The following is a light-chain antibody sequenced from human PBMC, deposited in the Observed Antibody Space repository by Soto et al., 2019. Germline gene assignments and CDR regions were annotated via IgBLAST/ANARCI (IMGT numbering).Light chain of an antibody. V-gene: IGKV3D-15*01. Sequence: EIVLTQSPATLSLSPGERATLSCRASQGVSSYLAWYQQKPGQAPRLLIYGASNRATGIPDRFSGSGSGTEFTLTISSLQSEDFAVYYCQQYNNWPPITFGQGTRLEIK. CDR3: QQYNNWPPIT. CDR2: GAS. CDR1: QGVSSY. J-gene: IGKJ5*01.